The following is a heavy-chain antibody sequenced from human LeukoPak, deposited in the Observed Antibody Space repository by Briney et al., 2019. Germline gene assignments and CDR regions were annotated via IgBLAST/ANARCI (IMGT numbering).Heavy chain of an antibody. CDR3: ARHRSSSFYDVFHI. Sequence: SETLSLTCAVYGGSFSGYYWSWIRQPPGKGLEWIGEINHSGSTNYNPSLKSRVTISVDTSKNQFSLKLSSVTAADTAVYYCARHRSSSFYDVFHIWGQGTMVTVSS. CDR2: INHSGST. V-gene: IGHV4-34*01. J-gene: IGHJ3*02. D-gene: IGHD3-10*01. CDR1: GGSFSGYY.